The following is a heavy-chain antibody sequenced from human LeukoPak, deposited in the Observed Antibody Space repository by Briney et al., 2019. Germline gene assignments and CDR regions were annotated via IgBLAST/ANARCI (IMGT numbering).Heavy chain of an antibody. V-gene: IGHV4-39*01. CDR2: IYYSGST. CDR3: ARVGATPRYYNYYGMDV. J-gene: IGHJ6*02. CDR1: GGSISSSSYY. Sequence: SETLSLTCTVSGGSISSSSYYGGWIRQPPGKGLEWIGSIYYSGSTYYNPSLKSRVTISVDTSKNQFSLKLSSVTAADTAVYYCARVGATPRYYNYYGMDVWGQGTTVTVSS. D-gene: IGHD1-26*01.